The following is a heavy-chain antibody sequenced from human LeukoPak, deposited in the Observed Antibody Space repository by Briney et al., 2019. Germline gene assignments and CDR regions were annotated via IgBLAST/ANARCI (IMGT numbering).Heavy chain of an antibody. CDR1: GGSISSGDFH. CDR2: IFYSGRT. J-gene: IGHJ6*02. V-gene: IGHV4-30-4*01. CDR3: ASTQYGDYSFVPYHYGLDV. D-gene: IGHD4-17*01. Sequence: PSQTLSLTCTVSGGSISSGDFHWSWVRQPPGKGLEWFGYIFYSGRTYYNPSLKSRVTISVDTSRNQFSLKLNSVTATDTAVYYCASTQYGDYSFVPYHYGLDVWGQGTLVTVSS.